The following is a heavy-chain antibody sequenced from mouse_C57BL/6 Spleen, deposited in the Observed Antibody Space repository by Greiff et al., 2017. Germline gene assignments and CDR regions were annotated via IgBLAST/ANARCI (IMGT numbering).Heavy chain of an antibody. CDR3: AREGLRRPFAY. J-gene: IGHJ3*01. CDR1: GFTFSSYT. V-gene: IGHV5-9*01. D-gene: IGHD2-4*01. Sequence: EVKLVESGAGLVKPGGSLKLSCAASGFTFSSYTMSWVRQTPEKRLEWVATISGGGGNTYYPDSVKGRFTISRDNAKNTLYLQMSSLRSEDTALYYCAREGLRRPFAYWGQGTLVTVSA. CDR2: ISGGGGNT.